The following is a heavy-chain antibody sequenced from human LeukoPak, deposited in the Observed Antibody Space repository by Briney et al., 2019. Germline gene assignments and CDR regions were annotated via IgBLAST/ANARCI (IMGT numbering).Heavy chain of an antibody. CDR3: ARVHRTGWVVDAFDI. V-gene: IGHV3-30-3*01. Sequence: PGGSLRLSCAASGFIFSSYAMHWVRQAPGTGLEWVAVISYDGSNNYYADSVKGRFTISRDNSKNTLHLQMNSLRAEDTAVYYCARVHRTGWVVDAFDIWGQGTMVTVSS. CDR2: ISYDGSNN. J-gene: IGHJ3*02. CDR1: GFIFSSYA. D-gene: IGHD3/OR15-3a*01.